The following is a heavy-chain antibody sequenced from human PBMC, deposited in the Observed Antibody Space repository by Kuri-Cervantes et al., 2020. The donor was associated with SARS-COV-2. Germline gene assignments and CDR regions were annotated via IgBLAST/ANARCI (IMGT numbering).Heavy chain of an antibody. CDR2: INHSGST. CDR1: GGSFSGYY. CDR3: ARRWGYSTEGEDAFDI. D-gene: IGHD5-12*01. V-gene: IGHV4-34*01. Sequence: SETLSLTCAVYGGSFSGYYWSWIRQPPGKGLEWIGEINHSGSTNYNPSLKSRVTISVDTSKNQFSLKLSSVTAADTAVYYCARRWGYSTEGEDAFDIWGQGTMVTVSS. J-gene: IGHJ3*02.